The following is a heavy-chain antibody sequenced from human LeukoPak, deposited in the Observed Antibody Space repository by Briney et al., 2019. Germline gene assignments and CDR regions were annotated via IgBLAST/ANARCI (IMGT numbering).Heavy chain of an antibody. CDR1: GCSITGYH. J-gene: IGHJ3*02. V-gene: IGHV4-4*08. Sequence: PSETLSLTCTVSGCSITGYHWSWIRQPPGKGLEWIGYIYSSGSTEYKPSLKSRAIISAETSKNQFSLKLPSVTAADTAIYYCARRNDFDIWGQGTMVTVSS. CDR2: IYSSGST. CDR3: ARRNDFDI.